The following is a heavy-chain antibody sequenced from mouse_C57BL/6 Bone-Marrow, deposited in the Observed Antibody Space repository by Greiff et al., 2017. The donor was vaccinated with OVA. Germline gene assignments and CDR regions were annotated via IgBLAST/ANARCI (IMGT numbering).Heavy chain of an antibody. J-gene: IGHJ1*03. CDR2: INPGSGGT. D-gene: IGHD1-1*01. Sequence: QVQLKQSGAELVRPGTSVKVSCKASGYAFTNYLIEWVKQRPGQGLEWIGVINPGSGGTNYNEKFKGKATLTADKSSSTAYMQLSSLTSEDSAVYFCAREGITTVVRYFDVWGTGTTVTVSS. CDR3: AREGITTVVRYFDV. V-gene: IGHV1-54*01. CDR1: GYAFTNYL.